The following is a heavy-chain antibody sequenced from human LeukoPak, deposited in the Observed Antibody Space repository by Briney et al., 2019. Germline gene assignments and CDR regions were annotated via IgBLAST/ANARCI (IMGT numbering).Heavy chain of an antibody. CDR1: GYSISSGYY. J-gene: IGHJ4*02. CDR3: AREIMIAVAGGNPDY. CDR2: IYHSGST. V-gene: IGHV4-38-2*02. Sequence: SETLSLTCTVSGYSISSGYYWGWIRQPPGKGLEWIGSIYHSGSTYYNPSLKSRVTISVDTSKNQFSLKLSSVTAADTAVYYCAREIMIAVAGGNPDYWGQGTLVIVSS. D-gene: IGHD6-19*01.